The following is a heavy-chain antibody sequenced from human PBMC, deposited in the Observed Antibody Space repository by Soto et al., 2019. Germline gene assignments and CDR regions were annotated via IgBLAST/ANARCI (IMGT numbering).Heavy chain of an antibody. CDR3: ARESHDILTGPPWVWYFDL. V-gene: IGHV4-34*01. CDR1: GGSCSGYY. CDR2: INDRGSI. D-gene: IGHD3-9*01. J-gene: IGHJ2*01. Sequence: QVQLQQWGAGPLRPLETLSLTCGVSGGSCSGYYWAWIRQSPGEGLEWIGEINDRGSINYNPSLKSRVSISVDTSKNHYSLNLRSVTAADTAVYYCARESHDILTGPPWVWYFDLWGRGTLVTVSS.